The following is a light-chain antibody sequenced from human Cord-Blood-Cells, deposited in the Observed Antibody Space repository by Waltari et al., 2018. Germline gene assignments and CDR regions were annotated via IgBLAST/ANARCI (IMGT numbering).Light chain of an antibody. Sequence: DIQMTQSPSPLSASVGDTVTTTCRASQSISSWLAWYQQKPGKAPKLLIYDASSLESGVPSRFSGSGSGTEFTLTISSLQPDDFATYYCQQYNSYPYTFGQGTKLEIK. CDR3: QQYNSYPYT. V-gene: IGKV1-5*01. CDR2: DAS. J-gene: IGKJ2*01. CDR1: QSISSW.